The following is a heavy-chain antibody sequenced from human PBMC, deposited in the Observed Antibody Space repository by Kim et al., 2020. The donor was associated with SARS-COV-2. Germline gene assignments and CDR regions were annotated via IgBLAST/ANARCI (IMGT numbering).Heavy chain of an antibody. CDR3: ARDSSGYPYYYGMDV. Sequence: ASVKVSCKASGYTFTSYAMNWVRQAPGQGLEWMGWINTNTGNPTYAQGFTGRFVFSLDTSVSTAYLQISSLKAEDTAVYYCARDSSGYPYYYGMDVWGQGTTVTVSS. CDR2: INTNTGNP. D-gene: IGHD3-22*01. J-gene: IGHJ6*02. CDR1: GYTFTSYA. V-gene: IGHV7-4-1*02.